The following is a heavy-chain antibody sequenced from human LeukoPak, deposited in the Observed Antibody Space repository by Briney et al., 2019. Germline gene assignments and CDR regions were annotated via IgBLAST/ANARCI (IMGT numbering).Heavy chain of an antibody. V-gene: IGHV4-34*01. CDR1: GGSFSGYY. Sequence: SSETLSLTCAVYGGSFSGYYWSWIRQPPGKGLEWIGEINHSGSTNYNPSLKNRVTLSVDTSKNQFSLKLSSVTAADTAVYYCARETLLRYQTNWFDPWGQGTLVTVSS. CDR3: ARETLLRYQTNWFDP. J-gene: IGHJ5*02. D-gene: IGHD2-15*01. CDR2: INHSGST.